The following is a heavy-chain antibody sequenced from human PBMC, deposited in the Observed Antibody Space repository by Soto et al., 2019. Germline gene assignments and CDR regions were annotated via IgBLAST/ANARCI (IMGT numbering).Heavy chain of an antibody. CDR3: ARGGNYGMDV. CDR2: IYYSGST. D-gene: IGHD2-15*01. Sequence: LDLTRTVSGGSINSGGYYWSWIRQHPGKGLEWIGYIYYSGSTYYNPSLKSRVTISVDTSKDQFSLKLSSVTAADTAVYYCARGGNYGMDVWGQGTTVTVSS. V-gene: IGHV4-31*02. J-gene: IGHJ6*02. CDR1: GGSINSGGYY.